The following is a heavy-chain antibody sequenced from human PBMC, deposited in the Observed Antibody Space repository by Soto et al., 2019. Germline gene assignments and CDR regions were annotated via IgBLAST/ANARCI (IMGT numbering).Heavy chain of an antibody. J-gene: IGHJ6*02. CDR2: ISYDGSNK. Sequence: PGGSLRLSCAASGFTFSSYAMHWVRQAPGKGLEWVAVISYDGSNKYYADSVKGRFTISRDNSKNTLYLQMNSLRAEDTAVYYCARDHDYDFWSGFRDSYYYYGMDVWGQGTTVTVSS. V-gene: IGHV3-30-3*01. CDR1: GFTFSSYA. D-gene: IGHD3-3*01. CDR3: ARDHDYDFWSGFRDSYYYYGMDV.